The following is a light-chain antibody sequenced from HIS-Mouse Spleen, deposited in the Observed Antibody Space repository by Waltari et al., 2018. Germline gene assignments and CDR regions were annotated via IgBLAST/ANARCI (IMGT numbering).Light chain of an antibody. V-gene: IGLV2-8*01. CDR3: SSYAGSNNYV. J-gene: IGLJ1*01. CDR2: EVS. Sequence: QSALTQPPSASGSPGQSVTISCTGTSSDVGGFNYVSRYQQPPGKAPNLMIYEVSKRPSGVPDRFSGSKSGNTASLTVSGLQAEDEADYYCSSYAGSNNYVFGTGTKVTVL. CDR1: SSDVGGFNY.